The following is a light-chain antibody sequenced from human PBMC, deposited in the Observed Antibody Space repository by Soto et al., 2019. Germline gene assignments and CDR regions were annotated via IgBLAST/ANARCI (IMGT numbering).Light chain of an antibody. Sequence: EIVLTQSPATLSLSPVSRATLSCRASQSVSSQLAWYQQKPGQAPRLLIYDASSRATGFPDRFSGSGSGTDFTLTISRLETEDFAVYYCQLYDSSSWTFGQGTKVDI. V-gene: IGKV3-20*01. J-gene: IGKJ1*01. CDR3: QLYDSSSWT. CDR2: DAS. CDR1: QSVSSQ.